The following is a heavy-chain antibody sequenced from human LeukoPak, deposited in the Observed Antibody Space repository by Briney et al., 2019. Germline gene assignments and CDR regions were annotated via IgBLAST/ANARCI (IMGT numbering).Heavy chain of an antibody. CDR1: GLTFSTYG. CDR2: ISNDGNQK. D-gene: IGHD4/OR15-4a*01. Sequence: PGRSLRLSCEGTGLTFSTYGIHWVRQAPGKGLEWVALISNDGNQKFYADSVKGRFTISRDNSKNTLSLQMNSLRAEDTAMYYCAKDLSMGAFDFWGQGTLVTVSS. V-gene: IGHV3-30*18. J-gene: IGHJ4*02. CDR3: AKDLSMGAFDF.